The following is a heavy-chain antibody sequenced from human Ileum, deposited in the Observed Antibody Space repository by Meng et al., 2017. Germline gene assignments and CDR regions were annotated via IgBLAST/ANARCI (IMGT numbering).Heavy chain of an antibody. V-gene: IGHV4-34*01. Sequence: HLTPGGAGPVKPSETPSLTCAFFGGSFSGYYWTWLRQPPGKGLEWIGEINHSGSTNYNPSLKSRVTISVDTSKNQFSLKLSSVTAADTAVYYCARSSSGGYWGQGTLVTVSS. J-gene: IGHJ4*02. CDR3: ARSSSGGY. D-gene: IGHD6-19*01. CDR2: INHSGST. CDR1: GGSFSGYY.